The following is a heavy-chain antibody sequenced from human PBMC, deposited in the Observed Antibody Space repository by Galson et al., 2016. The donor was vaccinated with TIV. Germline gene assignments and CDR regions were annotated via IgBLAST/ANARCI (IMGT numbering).Heavy chain of an antibody. J-gene: IGHJ6*02. CDR2: IYNDGST. V-gene: IGHV3-53*04. CDR3: ARDRRHCGNECYLFYYYGMDV. Sequence: SLRLSCAASGFTVSGNDMTWVRQAPGKGLEWVSLIYNDGSTTYADSVKGRFSISRNNFKNTLYLQLNSLRADDTAVYYCARDRRHCGNECYLFYYYGMDVWGQGTTVSVSS. D-gene: IGHD2-21*01. CDR1: GFTVSGND.